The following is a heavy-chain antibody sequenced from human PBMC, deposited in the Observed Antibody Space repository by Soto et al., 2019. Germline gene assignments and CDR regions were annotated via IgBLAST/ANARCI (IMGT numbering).Heavy chain of an antibody. Sequence: QVQLVQSGAEVKKPGSSVKVSCKASGGTFSSYAISWVRQAPGQGLEWMGGIIPIFGTANYAQKFQGRVTITADESTSTAYMELSSLRSEDTAVYYCARGSGYDYGDYVSPAQNWYFDLWGRGTLVTVSS. V-gene: IGHV1-69*01. CDR3: ARGSGYDYGDYVSPAQNWYFDL. CDR1: GGTFSSYA. J-gene: IGHJ2*01. CDR2: IIPIFGTA. D-gene: IGHD4-17*01.